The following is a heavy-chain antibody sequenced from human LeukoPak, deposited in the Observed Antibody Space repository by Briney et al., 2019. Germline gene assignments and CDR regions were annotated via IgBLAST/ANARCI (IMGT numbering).Heavy chain of an antibody. CDR2: INSDGSST. CDR1: GFTFSSYW. D-gene: IGHD2-2*01. Sequence: GGSLRLSCAASGFTFSSYWMHWVRQAPGKGLVWVSRINSDGSSTSYADSVKGRFTISRDNAKNTLYLHMNSLRPEDTAVYYCAKGGSSSSEGGWGQGTLVTVSS. J-gene: IGHJ4*02. CDR3: AKGGSSSSEGG. V-gene: IGHV3-74*01.